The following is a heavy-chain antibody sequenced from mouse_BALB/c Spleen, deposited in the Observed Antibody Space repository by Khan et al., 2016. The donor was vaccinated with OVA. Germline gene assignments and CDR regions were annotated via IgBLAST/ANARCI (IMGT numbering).Heavy chain of an antibody. V-gene: IGHV9-2-1*01. J-gene: IGHJ2*01. CDR2: INTETGEP. CDR3: ARDRYDYFAY. Sequence: QIQLVQSGPELKKPGETVKISCKASGYTFTDYSMHWVKQAPGKGLKWVGWINTETGEPTYADDFKGRFAFSLETSASTAYLQINNLKNEDTATYFCARDRYDYFAYWGQGTTLTVSS. CDR1: GYTFTDYS. D-gene: IGHD2-14*01.